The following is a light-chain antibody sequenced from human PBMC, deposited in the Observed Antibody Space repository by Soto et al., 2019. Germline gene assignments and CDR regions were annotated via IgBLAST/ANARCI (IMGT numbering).Light chain of an antibody. CDR2: RNN. Sequence: QSVVTQPPSASGTPGQRVTISCSGSSSNIGSNYVYWYQQFPGTAPKLLIYRNNQRPSGVPDRFSGSKSGTSASLAISGLRSEYEADYYCAAWDDSLSAYVVFGGGTKLTVL. CDR3: AAWDDSLSAYVV. J-gene: IGLJ2*01. CDR1: SSNIGSNY. V-gene: IGLV1-47*01.